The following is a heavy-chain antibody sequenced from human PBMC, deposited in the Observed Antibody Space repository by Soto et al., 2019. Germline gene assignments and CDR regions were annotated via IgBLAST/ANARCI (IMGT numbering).Heavy chain of an antibody. CDR1: GFTFSSYS. Sequence: GGSLRLSCAASGFTFSSYSMNWVRQAPGKGLEWVSSISSSSSYIYYADSVKGRFTISRDNPKNSLYLQMNSLRAEDTAVYCCARDNYSPDAFDIWGQGTMVTVSS. CDR2: ISSSSSYI. D-gene: IGHD2-15*01. CDR3: ARDNYSPDAFDI. V-gene: IGHV3-21*01. J-gene: IGHJ3*02.